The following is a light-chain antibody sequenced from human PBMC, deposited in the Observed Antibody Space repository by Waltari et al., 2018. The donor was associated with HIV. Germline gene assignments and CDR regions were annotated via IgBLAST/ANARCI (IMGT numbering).Light chain of an antibody. CDR3: MQSVQLPLT. CDR1: QSLLHGDGKTY. Sequence: IVMTQSPVSLSVTPGQPASISCNSSQSLLHGDGKTYLYWYRQKPGQPPQLLIYEVSSRFSRVPDRFSGGGSGTDFSLTISRVEAEDVGIYYCMQSVQLPLTFGGGTKVEIK. J-gene: IGKJ4*01. CDR2: EVS. V-gene: IGKV2D-29*01.